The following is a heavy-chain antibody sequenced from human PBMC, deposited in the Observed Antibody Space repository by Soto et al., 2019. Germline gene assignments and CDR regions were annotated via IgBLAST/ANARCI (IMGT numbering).Heavy chain of an antibody. CDR1: GFTFSHYA. J-gene: IGHJ4*02. CDR3: AREQYGDHYFDY. D-gene: IGHD4-17*01. CDR2: TSYDGSKI. Sequence: QVQLVESGGGVVQPGRSLRLSCAASGFTFSHYAMHWVRQAPGKGLEWVAVTSYDGSKIFYADSVKGRFTISRDNSKNKLYLQMNSLRPEDTAVSYCAREQYGDHYFDYWGQGTLVTVSS. V-gene: IGHV3-30*04.